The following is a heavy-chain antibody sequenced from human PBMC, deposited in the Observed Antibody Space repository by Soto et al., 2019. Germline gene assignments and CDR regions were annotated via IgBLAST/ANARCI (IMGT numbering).Heavy chain of an antibody. V-gene: IGHV3-74*01. D-gene: IGHD3-10*01. Sequence: GGSLGLGCAASVFTFSRYWMRWVRQVPGKGPEWVSRINDDGSSTNYADSVKGRFTISRDNAKNTLYLQMNDLRAEDTAVYYCTRGPRSNSPGTGAFWGQGTMVTVSS. J-gene: IGHJ4*02. CDR1: VFTFSRYW. CDR2: INDDGSST. CDR3: TRGPRSNSPGTGAF.